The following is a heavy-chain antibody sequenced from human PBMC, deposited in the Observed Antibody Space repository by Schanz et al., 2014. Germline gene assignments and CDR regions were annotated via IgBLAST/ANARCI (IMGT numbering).Heavy chain of an antibody. V-gene: IGHV3-23*04. J-gene: IGHJ3*02. CDR1: GFTFSTHA. CDR2: INTGGDST. Sequence: EVQLVQSGGGLVQPGGSLRLSCAASGFTFSTHAMSWVRQAPGKGLEWVSSINTGGDSTYYADSVKGRFTISRDNSRDTVYLQMNSLRADDTAVYYCAKGRFGELSAFDIWGQGTMVTVSS. CDR3: AKGRFGELSAFDI. D-gene: IGHD3-10*01.